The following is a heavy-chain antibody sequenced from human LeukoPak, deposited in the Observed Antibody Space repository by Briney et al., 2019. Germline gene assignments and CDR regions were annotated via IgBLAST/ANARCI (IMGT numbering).Heavy chain of an antibody. CDR2: IYHSGST. Sequence: PSETLSLTCAVSGYSISSGYYWDWIRQPPGKGLEWIGSIYHSGSTYYNPSLKSRVTISVDTSKNQFSLKVTYVTAADTAVYYCARGHSSGHYYDYWGQGTLVTVSS. CDR1: GYSISSGYY. D-gene: IGHD3-22*01. J-gene: IGHJ4*02. CDR3: ARGHSSGHYYDY. V-gene: IGHV4-38-2*01.